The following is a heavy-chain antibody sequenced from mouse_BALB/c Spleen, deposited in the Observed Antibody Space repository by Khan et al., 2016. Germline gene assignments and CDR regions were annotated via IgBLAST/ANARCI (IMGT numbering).Heavy chain of an antibody. CDR2: INPSNGGT. V-gene: IGHV1S81*02. D-gene: IGHD1-1*01. CDR1: GYTFTSYY. Sequence: QVQLQQSGAELVKPGASVKLSCKASGYTFTSYYMYWVKQRPGQGLEWIGEINPSNGGTNFNEKFKSKATLTVDKSSSTAYMQLSSLTSEDSAVYYCTRSNYGSDYWGQGTTLTVSS. J-gene: IGHJ2*01. CDR3: TRSNYGSDY.